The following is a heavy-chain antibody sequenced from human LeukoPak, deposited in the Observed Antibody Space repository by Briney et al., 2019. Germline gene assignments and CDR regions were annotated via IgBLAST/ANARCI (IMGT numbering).Heavy chain of an antibody. V-gene: IGHV4-59*01. CDR3: ARNDYYYMDV. CDR2: IYYSGST. Sequence: PSETLSLTCTVSGGSISSYYWSWIRQPPGKGLEWIGYIYYSGSTNYNPSLKSRVTVSVDTSKNQFSLKLSSVTAADTAVYYCARNDYYYMDVWGKGTTVTVSS. J-gene: IGHJ6*03. CDR1: GGSISSYY.